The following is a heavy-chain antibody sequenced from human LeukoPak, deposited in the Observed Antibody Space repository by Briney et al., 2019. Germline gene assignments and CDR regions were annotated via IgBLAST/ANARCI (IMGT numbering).Heavy chain of an antibody. J-gene: IGHJ6*04. CDR2: IIPVFGSA. V-gene: IGHV1-69*13. CDR3: ARDGKYQLLFNGMDV. Sequence: GASVKVSCKVFGGTFSSYAISWVRQAPGQGLEWMGGIIPVFGSAKYAQKFQGRVTITADESTTTAYMELRSLRSEDAAIYYCARDGKYQLLFNGMDVWGKGTTVNVSS. CDR1: GGTFSSYA. D-gene: IGHD2-2*01.